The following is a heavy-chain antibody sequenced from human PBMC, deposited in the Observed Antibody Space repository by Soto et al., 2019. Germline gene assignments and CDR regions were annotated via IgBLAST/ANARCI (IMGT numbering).Heavy chain of an antibody. CDR1: GDTFSSSA. CDR2: IIPIFGTV. Sequence: QVQLVQSGAEVKKPGSSVKVSCKASGDTFSSSAISWVRQAPGQGLQWMGGIIPIFGTVNYAQKFQGRVPLTAANSTRPAYMELSRLNSEDTAVYSCARGGYCRSTNCYGGANWFDPWGQGTLVTVSS. V-gene: IGHV1-69*06. J-gene: IGHJ5*02. D-gene: IGHD2-2*01. CDR3: ARGGYCRSTNCYGGANWFDP.